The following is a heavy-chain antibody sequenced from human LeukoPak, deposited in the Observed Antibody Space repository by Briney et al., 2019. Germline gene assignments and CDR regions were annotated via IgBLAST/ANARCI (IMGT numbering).Heavy chain of an antibody. CDR1: GGSISSSSYC. V-gene: IGHV4-39*01. Sequence: PSETLSLTCSVSGGSISSSSYCWGWIRQPPGKGLEWIGSIYYSGSSSYNPSLKSRVTISVDTSKNQFSLNLNSVTAADTAVYYCARHSGVAATLPSDYWGQGTLVTVSS. J-gene: IGHJ4*02. CDR2: IYYSGSS. D-gene: IGHD2-15*01. CDR3: ARHSGVAATLPSDY.